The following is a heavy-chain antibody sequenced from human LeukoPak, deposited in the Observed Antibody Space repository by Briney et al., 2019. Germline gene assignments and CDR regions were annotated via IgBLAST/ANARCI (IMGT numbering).Heavy chain of an antibody. D-gene: IGHD3-10*01. Sequence: ASVKVSCKASGYTFTGYYMHWVRQAPGQGLEWMGIINPSGGITNYAQKFQGRVSMTSNASISTTYMELSSLKSEDTAVYYCAREGVTLVRGLISHYSYYYMDVWGTGTTVTISS. V-gene: IGHV1-46*01. J-gene: IGHJ6*03. CDR3: AREGVTLVRGLISHYSYYYMDV. CDR2: INPSGGIT. CDR1: GYTFTGYY.